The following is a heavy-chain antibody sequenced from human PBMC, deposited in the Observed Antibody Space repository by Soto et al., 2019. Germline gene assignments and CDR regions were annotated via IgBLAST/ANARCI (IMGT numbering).Heavy chain of an antibody. J-gene: IGHJ6*02. Sequence: QVQLVQSGAEVKKPGASVKVSCKASGYTFTSYYMHWVRQAPGQGLEWMGIINPSGGSTSYAQKFQGRVTMTRDTSTSTVYMELSSLRSEDTAVYYCARAVYSYGHRPPYGMDVWGQGTTVTVSS. CDR2: INPSGGST. CDR3: ARAVYSYGHRPPYGMDV. D-gene: IGHD5-18*01. V-gene: IGHV1-46*01. CDR1: GYTFTSYY.